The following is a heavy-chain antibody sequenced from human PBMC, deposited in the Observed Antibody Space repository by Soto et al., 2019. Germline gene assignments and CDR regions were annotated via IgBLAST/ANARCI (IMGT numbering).Heavy chain of an antibody. CDR1: GYTFTDHY. CDR2: IHPNSGET. V-gene: IGHV1-2*02. Sequence: QVQLVQSGAEVKEPGASMKVSCKASGYTFTDHYINWVRQGPGHAPEYMGWIHPNSGETKSVERFQGRVTMTRDTSISTAYLELRRLTSDDTAVYYCARDLSRHSWKWFDPWGQGTRVTVSS. J-gene: IGHJ5*02. D-gene: IGHD1-1*01. CDR3: ARDLSRHSWKWFDP.